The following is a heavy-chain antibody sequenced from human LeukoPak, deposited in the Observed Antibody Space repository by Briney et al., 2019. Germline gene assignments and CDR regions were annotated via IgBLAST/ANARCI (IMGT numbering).Heavy chain of an antibody. J-gene: IGHJ4*02. CDR1: GYTFTSYG. Sequence: ASVKVSCKASGYTFTSYGISWVRQAPGQGLEWMGWISAYNGNTNYAQKLQGRVTMTTDTSTSTAYMELRSLGTGDSAVYYCARDSSSWYSAYYFDYWGQGTLVTVPS. V-gene: IGHV1-18*01. CDR3: ARDSSSWYSAYYFDY. D-gene: IGHD6-13*01. CDR2: ISAYNGNT.